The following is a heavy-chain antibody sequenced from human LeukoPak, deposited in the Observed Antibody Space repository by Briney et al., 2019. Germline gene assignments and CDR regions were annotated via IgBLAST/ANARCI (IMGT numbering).Heavy chain of an antibody. V-gene: IGHV1-69*05. CDR3: ASKGYCSGGSCYSVDY. CDR1: GGTFSSYA. Sequence: SVKVSCKASGGTFSSYAISWVRQAPGQGLEWMGGIIPIFGTANYAQKFQGRVTITTDESTSTAYVELSSLRSEDTAVYYCASKGYCSGGSCYSVDYWGQGTLVTVSS. D-gene: IGHD2-15*01. J-gene: IGHJ4*02. CDR2: IIPIFGTA.